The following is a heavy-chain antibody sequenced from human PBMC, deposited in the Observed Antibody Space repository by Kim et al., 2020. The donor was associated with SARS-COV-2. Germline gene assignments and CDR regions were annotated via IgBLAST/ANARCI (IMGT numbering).Heavy chain of an antibody. CDR2: IDPSDSYT. V-gene: IGHV5-10-1*01. CDR1: GYSFTSYW. J-gene: IGHJ5*02. Sequence: GESLKISCKGSGYSFTSYWISWVRQMPGKGLEWMGRIDPSDSYTNYSPSFQGHVTISADKSISTAYLQWSSLKASDTAMYYCARHPVFCSSTSCYFGNWFAPWGQGTLVPVSS. D-gene: IGHD2-2*01. CDR3: ARHPVFCSSTSCYFGNWFAP.